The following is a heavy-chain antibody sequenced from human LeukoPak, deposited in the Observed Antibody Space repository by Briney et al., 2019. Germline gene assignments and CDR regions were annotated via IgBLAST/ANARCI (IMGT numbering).Heavy chain of an antibody. D-gene: IGHD6-6*01. Sequence: SVKVSCKASGGTFSSYAISWVRQAPGQGLEWMGGIIPIFGTANYAQKFQGRVTITADESTSTAYMELSSLRSEDTAVYYCAILCSSSTYYYYYYMDVWGKGTTVTVSS. J-gene: IGHJ6*03. V-gene: IGHV1-69*01. CDR1: GGTFSSYA. CDR3: AILCSSSTYYYYYYMDV. CDR2: IIPIFGTA.